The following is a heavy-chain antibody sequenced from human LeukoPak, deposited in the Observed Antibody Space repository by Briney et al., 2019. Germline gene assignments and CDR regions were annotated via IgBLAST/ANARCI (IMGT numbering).Heavy chain of an antibody. J-gene: IGHJ4*02. CDR2: IKQDGSEK. V-gene: IGHV3-7*04. CDR1: GFTFSSYW. Sequence: QTGGSLRLSCAASGFTFSSYWMSWVRQAPGKGLEWVANIKQDGSEKYYVDSVKGRFTISRDNAKNSLYLQMNSLRAEDTAVYYCARAAKTYYYDSSGYSQPYWGQGTLVTVSS. D-gene: IGHD3-22*01. CDR3: ARAAKTYYYDSSGYSQPY.